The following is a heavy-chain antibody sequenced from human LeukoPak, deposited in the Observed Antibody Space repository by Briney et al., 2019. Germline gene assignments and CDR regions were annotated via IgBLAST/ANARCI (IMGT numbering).Heavy chain of an antibody. CDR3: ARLWRGPIVATPTGFDY. CDR2: IYHSGST. D-gene: IGHD5-12*01. Sequence: SETLSLTCTVSGHSIINSYYWGWIRQPPGKGLEWIGSIYHSGSTYYNPSLKSRVTISVDKSKNQFSLKLSSVTAADTAVYYCARLWRGPIVATPTGFDYWGQGTLVTVSS. V-gene: IGHV4-38-2*02. CDR1: GHSIINSYY. J-gene: IGHJ4*02.